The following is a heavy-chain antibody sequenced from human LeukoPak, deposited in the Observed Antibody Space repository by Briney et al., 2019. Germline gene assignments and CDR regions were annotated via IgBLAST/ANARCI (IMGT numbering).Heavy chain of an antibody. CDR1: GGSISSSNYY. D-gene: IGHD3-22*01. CDR3: ARHLFGSGYYPDY. J-gene: IGHJ4*02. V-gene: IGHV4-39*01. CDR2: IYYHGST. Sequence: SETLSLTCTVSGGSISSSNYYWGWIRQPPGKGLEWIGTIYYHGSTYYNPSLNSRVTISVDTSKNQFSLKLTSVTATDTAVYYCARHLFGSGYYPDYWGQGTLVTVSS.